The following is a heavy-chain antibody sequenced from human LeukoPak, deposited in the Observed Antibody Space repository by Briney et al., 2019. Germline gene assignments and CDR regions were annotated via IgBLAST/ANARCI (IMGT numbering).Heavy chain of an antibody. CDR2: TSSSDAGK. D-gene: IGHD3-10*01. J-gene: IGHJ4*02. CDR1: GFSLSSYA. CDR3: AKDAYGSGSYYVDY. V-gene: IGHV3-23*01. Sequence: GGSLRLSCTVSGFSLSSYALSWVRRAPGKGLEWVSATSSSDAGKYYADSVRGRFTISRDNAKNSLYLQMNSLRAEDTALYYCAKDAYGSGSYYVDYWGQGTLVTVPS.